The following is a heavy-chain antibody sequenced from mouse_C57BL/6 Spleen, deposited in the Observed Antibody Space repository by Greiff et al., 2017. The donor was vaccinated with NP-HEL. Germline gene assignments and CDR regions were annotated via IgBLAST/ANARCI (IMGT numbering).Heavy chain of an antibody. D-gene: IGHD2-2*01. J-gene: IGHJ3*01. CDR2: IDPSDSYT. V-gene: IGHV1-50*01. CDR3: ARYYGDDAD. CDR1: GYTFTSYW. Sequence: QVQLQQPGAELVKPGASVKLSCKASGYTFTSYWMQWVNQRPGQGLEWIGEIDPSDSYTNYNQKFKGKATLTVATSSRPAYMQLSSLTSEDAAVYYCARYYGDDADWGQGTLVTVAA.